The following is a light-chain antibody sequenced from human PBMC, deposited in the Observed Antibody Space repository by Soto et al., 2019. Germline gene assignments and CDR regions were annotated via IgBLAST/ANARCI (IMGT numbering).Light chain of an antibody. J-gene: IGKJ3*01. Sequence: IVLTQSPGTLSLSPGERATLSCRASQTIDNNHLAWYQQKPGQAPRLLFYGASTRATGIPDRFSGSGSGTDFTLTISRLEPDDFAVYYCQQYVWSPPFTFGPGTKVDIK. CDR2: GAS. CDR3: QQYVWSPPFT. V-gene: IGKV3-20*01. CDR1: QTIDNNH.